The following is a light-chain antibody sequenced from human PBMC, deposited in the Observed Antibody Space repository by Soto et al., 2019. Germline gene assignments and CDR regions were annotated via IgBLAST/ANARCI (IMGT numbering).Light chain of an antibody. CDR2: LEGSGSY. V-gene: IGLV4-60*03. CDR3: ETWDSNSGV. CDR1: SGHSSYI. J-gene: IGLJ2*01. Sequence: QLVLTQSSSASASLGSSVKLTCTLSSGHSSYIIAWHQQQPGKAPRYLMKLEGSGSYNKGSGVPDRFSGSSSGADRYLTISNLQSEDEADYYRETWDSNSGVFGGGTKVTVL.